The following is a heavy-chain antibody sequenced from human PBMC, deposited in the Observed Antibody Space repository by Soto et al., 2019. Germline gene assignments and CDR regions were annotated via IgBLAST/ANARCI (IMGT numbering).Heavy chain of an antibody. J-gene: IGHJ5*02. Sequence: ASVKLSCKDSGYTFTNYGISWVRQAPRQGLEWMGWINTYNGNTNHAQKLRGRVTMTTDTSTSTAYMELRSLRSDDTAVYYCARGVGSGTYYNQYNWFDPWGQGTLVTVSS. V-gene: IGHV1-18*01. CDR2: INTYNGNT. D-gene: IGHD3-10*01. CDR3: ARGVGSGTYYNQYNWFDP. CDR1: GYTFTNYG.